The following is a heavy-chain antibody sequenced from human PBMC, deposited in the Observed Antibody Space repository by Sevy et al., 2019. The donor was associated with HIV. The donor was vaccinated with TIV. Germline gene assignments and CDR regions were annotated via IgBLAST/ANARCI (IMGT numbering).Heavy chain of an antibody. CDR3: ARRGILLRGGDYFYYGLDV. J-gene: IGHJ6*02. V-gene: IGHV5-51*01. CDR1: GYDFSTYW. CDR2: IFPGDSDT. Sequence: GESLKISCKGSGYDFSTYWIAWVRQMPGKGLELMGIIFPGDSDTRYSPSFQGQVTISADDSIRTSYLQLRSLKASDTAIYYCARRGILLRGGDYFYYGLDVWGQGTTVTVSS. D-gene: IGHD1-26*01.